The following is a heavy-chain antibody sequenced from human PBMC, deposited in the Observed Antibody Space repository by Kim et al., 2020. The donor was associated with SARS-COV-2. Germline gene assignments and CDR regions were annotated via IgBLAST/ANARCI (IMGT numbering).Heavy chain of an antibody. CDR1: GYTFTSYG. CDR3: ARDAHLYGSGSYYNDDLYYYGMDV. Sequence: ASVKVSCKASGYTFTSYGISWVRQAPGQGLEWMGWISAYNGNTNYAQKLQGRVTMTTDTSTSTAYMELRSLRSDDTAVYYCARDAHLYGSGSYYNDDLYYYGMDVWGQGTTVTVSS. J-gene: IGHJ6*02. D-gene: IGHD3-10*01. CDR2: ISAYNGNT. V-gene: IGHV1-18*01.